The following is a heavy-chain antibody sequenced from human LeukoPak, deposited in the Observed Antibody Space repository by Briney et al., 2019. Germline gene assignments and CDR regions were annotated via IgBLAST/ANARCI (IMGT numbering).Heavy chain of an antibody. CDR2: ISSGRAI. CDR3: ARRLYNAFDL. J-gene: IGHJ3*01. V-gene: IGHV3-11*01. CDR1: GFTFSDHY. Sequence: GGSLRLSCAASGFTFSDHYMSWIRQAPGKGLEWISYISSGRAIYYADSVKGRFTISRDNAKNSLYLQMNGVRAEDTAVYYCARRLYNAFDLWGQGTMVTVSS. D-gene: IGHD3-10*01.